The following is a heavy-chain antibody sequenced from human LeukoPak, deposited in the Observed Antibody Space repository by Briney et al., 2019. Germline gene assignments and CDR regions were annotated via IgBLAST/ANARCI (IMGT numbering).Heavy chain of an antibody. V-gene: IGHV4-4*09. D-gene: IGHD3-10*01. CDR1: GDSISSYY. CDR3: ARLAGSGSYFSY. CDR2: IYTSGST. J-gene: IGHJ4*02. Sequence: SETLSLTCTVSGDSISSYYWSWIRQPPGKGLEWIGYIYTSGSTNYNPSLKSRVTISVDTSKNQFSLKLSSVTAADTAVYYCARLAGSGSYFSYWGQGTLVTVSS.